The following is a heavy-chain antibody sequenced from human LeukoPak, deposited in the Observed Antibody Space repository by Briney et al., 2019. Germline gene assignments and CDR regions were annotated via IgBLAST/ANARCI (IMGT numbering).Heavy chain of an antibody. CDR3: AKGLPGFGDLLDVWNY. V-gene: IGHV3-74*01. CDR2: IKTDGSIT. D-gene: IGHD3-10*01. J-gene: IGHJ4*02. Sequence: GGSLRLSCAASGFSFSVYWMHWVRQAPGKGPVGVSRIKTDGSITDYADFVKGRFTISRDNAKNTLYLQMNSLRAEDTALYYCAKGLPGFGDLLDVWNYWGQGILVTVSS. CDR1: GFSFSVYW.